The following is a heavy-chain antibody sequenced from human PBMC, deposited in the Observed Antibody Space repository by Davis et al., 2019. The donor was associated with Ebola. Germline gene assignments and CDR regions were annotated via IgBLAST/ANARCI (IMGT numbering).Heavy chain of an antibody. CDR1: GYRFTSYW. D-gene: IGHD2/OR15-2a*01. Sequence: GESLKISCKGSGYRFTSYWIGWVRQMPGKGLEWMGLIKPSNSDVRYSPSFEGQVTISADRSTSTVYLQWSSLRDSDTAMYFCAKFTNMATDYNYYGLDVWGQGTTVIVSS. CDR3: AKFTNMATDYNYYGLDV. J-gene: IGHJ6*02. CDR2: IKPSNSDV. V-gene: IGHV5-51*01.